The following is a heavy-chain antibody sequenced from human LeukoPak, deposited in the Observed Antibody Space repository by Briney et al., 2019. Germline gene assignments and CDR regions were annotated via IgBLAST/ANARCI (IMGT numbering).Heavy chain of an antibody. J-gene: IGHJ4*02. V-gene: IGHV1-2*06. Sequence: ASVKVSCKASGYTFTGYYMHWVRQAPGQGLEWMGRINPNSGGTNYAQKFQGRVTMTRDTSISTAYMELSRLRSDDAAVYYCVREEGYDSSGYFPFDYRGQGTLVTVSS. CDR3: VREEGYDSSGYFPFDY. CDR2: INPNSGGT. D-gene: IGHD3-22*01. CDR1: GYTFTGYY.